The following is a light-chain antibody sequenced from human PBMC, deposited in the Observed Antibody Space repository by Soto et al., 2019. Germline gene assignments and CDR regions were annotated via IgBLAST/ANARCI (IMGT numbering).Light chain of an antibody. V-gene: IGLV1-40*01. J-gene: IGLJ1*01. Sequence: QSVLTQPPSVSGAPGQRVTISCTGSSSNIGAGYDVHWYQQLPGTAPKLIIYGNSNRPSGVPDRFSGSKSGTSASLAITGLQAEDEADYYCPSYDSSLSGLVFGTGTKLTVL. CDR3: PSYDSSLSGLV. CDR2: GNS. CDR1: SSNIGAGYD.